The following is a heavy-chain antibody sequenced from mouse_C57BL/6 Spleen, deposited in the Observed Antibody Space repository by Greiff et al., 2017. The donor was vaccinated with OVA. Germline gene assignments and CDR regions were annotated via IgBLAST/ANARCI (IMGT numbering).Heavy chain of an antibody. CDR1: GFTFTSYW. CDR2: IDPSDSYT. J-gene: IGHJ2*01. V-gene: IGHV1-50*01. CDR3: AREGTLGGDDDYFDY. D-gene: IGHD2-2*01. Sequence: VQLQQPGAELVKPGASVKLSCTASGFTFTSYWMQWVKQRPGQGLEWIGEIDPSDSYTNYTPKFKGKATLTVDTSSSTAYMQLSSLTSEDAAVYYCAREGTLGGDDDYFDYWGQGTTLTVSS.